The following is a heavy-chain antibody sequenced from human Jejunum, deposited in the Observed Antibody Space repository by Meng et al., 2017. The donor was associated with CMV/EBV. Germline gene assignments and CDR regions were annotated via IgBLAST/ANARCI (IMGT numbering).Heavy chain of an antibody. Sequence: SGFTFSSQAMHWVRQAPGKGLEWVAVTSYDGNSQYYTDSVNGRFTISRDNSDNMLYLHMNSLRADDTALYYCARDGGGFNSSPFDRWGQGTLVTVSS. J-gene: IGHJ4*02. CDR1: GFTFSSQA. CDR3: ARDGGGFNSSPFDR. V-gene: IGHV3-30*04. CDR2: TSYDGNSQ. D-gene: IGHD3-16*01.